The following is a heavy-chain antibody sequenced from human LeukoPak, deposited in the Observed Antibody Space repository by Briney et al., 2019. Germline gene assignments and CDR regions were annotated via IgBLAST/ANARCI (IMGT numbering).Heavy chain of an antibody. J-gene: IGHJ4*02. CDR2: IVVGSGNT. D-gene: IGHD3-22*01. V-gene: IGHV1-58*02. CDR3: AADLNYYDSSGSGDY. CDR1: GFTFTSTA. Sequence: SVKVSCKASGFTFTSTAMQWVRQARGQRLEWIGWIVVGSGNTNYAQKFQERVTITRDMSTSTAYMELTSLRSEDTAVYYCAADLNYYDSSGSGDYWGQGTLVTVSS.